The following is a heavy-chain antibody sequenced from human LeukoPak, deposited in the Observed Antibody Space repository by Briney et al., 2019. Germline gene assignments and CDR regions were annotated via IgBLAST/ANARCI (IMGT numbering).Heavy chain of an antibody. V-gene: IGHV1-18*01. CDR3: ARATYYYDSSGYYMATPPDY. Sequence: ASVKVSCKASGYTFTSYGISWVRQAPGQGLEWMGWISAYNGNTNYAQKLQGRVTMTTDTSTSTAYMEPRSPRSDDTAVYYCARATYYYDSSGYYMATPPDYWGQGTLVTVSS. D-gene: IGHD3-22*01. CDR1: GYTFTSYG. J-gene: IGHJ4*02. CDR2: ISAYNGNT.